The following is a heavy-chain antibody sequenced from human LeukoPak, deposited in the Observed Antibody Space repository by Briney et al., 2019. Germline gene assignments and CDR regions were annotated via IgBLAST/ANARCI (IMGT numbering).Heavy chain of an antibody. CDR1: GFTVSSNY. J-gene: IGHJ4*02. Sequence: PGGTLRLSCAASGFTVSSNYMSWVRQAPGKGLEWVSVIYSGGSTYYADSVKGRFTISRDNSKNTLYLQMNSLRAEDPAVYYCARDGRGDLTLIQLWSPFHYWAQGTLVTVSS. D-gene: IGHD5-18*01. CDR2: IYSGGST. V-gene: IGHV3-66*02. CDR3: ARDGRGDLTLIQLWSPFHY.